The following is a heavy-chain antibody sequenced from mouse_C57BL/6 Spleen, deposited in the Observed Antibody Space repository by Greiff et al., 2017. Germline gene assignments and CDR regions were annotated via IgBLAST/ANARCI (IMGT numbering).Heavy chain of an antibody. D-gene: IGHD1-1*01. CDR3: APYYGQVWYFDV. V-gene: IGHV1-19*01. Sequence: EVQLQQSGPVLVKPGASVKMSCKASGYTFTDYYMNWVKQSHGKSLEWIGVINPYNGGTSYNQKFKGKATLTVDKSSSTAYMELNSLTSEDSAVYYCAPYYGQVWYFDVWGTGTTVTVSS. J-gene: IGHJ1*03. CDR1: GYTFTDYY. CDR2: INPYNGGT.